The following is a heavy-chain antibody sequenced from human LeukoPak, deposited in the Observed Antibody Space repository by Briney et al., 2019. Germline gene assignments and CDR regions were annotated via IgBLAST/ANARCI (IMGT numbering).Heavy chain of an antibody. J-gene: IGHJ4*02. Sequence: KPSETLSLTCTVSGGSISNYYWSWIRQPPGKGLEWIGYIFYTGSTSYNPSLKSRVTISVDTSKHQFSLKLNSVTAADTAVYYCARTNPRDGYNNLFTYWGQGTLVTVSS. CDR1: GGSISNYY. D-gene: IGHD5-24*01. CDR2: IFYTGST. CDR3: ARTNPRDGYNNLFTY. V-gene: IGHV4-59*08.